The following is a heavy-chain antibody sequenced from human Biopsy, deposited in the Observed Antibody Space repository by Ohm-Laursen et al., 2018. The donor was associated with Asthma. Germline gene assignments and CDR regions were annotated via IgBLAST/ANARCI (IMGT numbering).Heavy chain of an antibody. CDR2: ISYDGSSI. Sequence: SLRLSCAASGFSFGSFGMHWARQVPGKGLEWVAVISYDGSSIYYADSVKGRFTISRDNSKNTLSLQMNSLTAEDTAVYYCAREGVAGTHIEDWGQGTLVTVSS. D-gene: IGHD6-19*01. J-gene: IGHJ4*02. CDR1: GFSFGSFG. CDR3: AREGVAGTHIED. V-gene: IGHV3-30*03.